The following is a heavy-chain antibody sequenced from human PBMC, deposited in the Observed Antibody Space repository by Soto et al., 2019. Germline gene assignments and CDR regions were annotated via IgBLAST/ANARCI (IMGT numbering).Heavy chain of an antibody. Sequence: PGGSLRLSCAASGFTFTNAWMSWVRQVPGKGLEWVGRIKSKTDGGTTDFAAPVKGRFTISRDDSKNTLYLQMNSLKTEETGVYYCSSTTITGRHNYYYYYGMDVWGKGPTVTVSS. CDR3: SSTTITGRHNYYYYYGMDV. CDR2: IKSKTDGGTT. J-gene: IGHJ6*04. CDR1: GFTFTNAW. D-gene: IGHD5-12*01. V-gene: IGHV3-15*01.